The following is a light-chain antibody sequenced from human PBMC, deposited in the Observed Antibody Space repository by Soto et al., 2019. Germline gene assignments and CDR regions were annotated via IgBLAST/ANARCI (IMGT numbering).Light chain of an antibody. CDR2: DDI. Sequence: SYELTQPPSVSVAPGQTARITCGGDNIAAKSVHWYRQKPGQAPVLVIYDDIDRPSRIPERFSGSNSGNTATLTISRVEAGDEADYYCQVWDSTSDHWVFGGGTKLTVL. CDR1: NIAAKS. J-gene: IGLJ3*02. V-gene: IGLV3-21*02. CDR3: QVWDSTSDHWV.